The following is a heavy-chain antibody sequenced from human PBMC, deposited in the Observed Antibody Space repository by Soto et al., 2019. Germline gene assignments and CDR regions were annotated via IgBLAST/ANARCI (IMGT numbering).Heavy chain of an antibody. V-gene: IGHV3-23*01. Sequence: VQLLESGGGLVQPGGSLRLSCAASGFTFSSYAMSWVRQAPGKGLEWVSAISGSGGSTYYADSVKGRFTISRDNSKNTLYLQMNSLRAEDTAVYYCAKTYYYDSSGYYARAIYYYYGMDVWGQGTTVTVSS. D-gene: IGHD3-22*01. CDR1: GFTFSSYA. CDR3: AKTYYYDSSGYYARAIYYYYGMDV. CDR2: ISGSGGST. J-gene: IGHJ6*02.